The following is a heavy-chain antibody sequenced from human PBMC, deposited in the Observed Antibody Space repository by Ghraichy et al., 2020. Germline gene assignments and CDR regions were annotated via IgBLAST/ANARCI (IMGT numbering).Heavy chain of an antibody. CDR2: ISAYNGNT. D-gene: IGHD6-6*01. CDR3: ARDLLAFTVFSSYYY. Sequence: ASVKVSCKASGYTFTSYGISWVRQAPGQGLEWMGWISAYNGNTNYAQKLQGRVTMTTDTSTSIAYMELRSLRSDDTAVYYCARDLLAFTVFSSYYYWGQGTLVTVSS. J-gene: IGHJ4*02. V-gene: IGHV1-18*01. CDR1: GYTFTSYG.